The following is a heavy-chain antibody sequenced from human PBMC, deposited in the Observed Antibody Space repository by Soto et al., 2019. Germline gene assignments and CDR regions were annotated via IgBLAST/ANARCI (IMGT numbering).Heavy chain of an antibody. CDR2: IYYSGST. D-gene: IGHD2-15*01. J-gene: IGHJ5*02. CDR1: GGSVSSGSYY. CDR3: ARDRGCGSCPYNWFDP. V-gene: IGHV4-61*01. Sequence: QVQLQESGPGLVKPSETLSLTCTVSGGSVSSGSYYWSWIRQPPGKGLEWIGYIYYSGSTNYNPSLKSRVTISVDTSKNQFSLKLSSVTAADTAVYYCARDRGCGSCPYNWFDPWGQGTLVTVSS.